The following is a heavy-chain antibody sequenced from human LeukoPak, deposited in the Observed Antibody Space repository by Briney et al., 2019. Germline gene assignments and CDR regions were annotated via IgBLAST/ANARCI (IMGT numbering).Heavy chain of an antibody. CDR3: ARVLDYRDTGPDGF. CDR2: ISSRSSYI. D-gene: IGHD4-17*01. V-gene: IGHV3-21*01. CDR1: GFVSSDYT. J-gene: IGHJ4*02. Sequence: GGPLRLSCAASGFVSSDYTMNWVRQAPGRGLGWASSISSRSSYIYYAHSVKGRFTISRDNAKNSLFLQMNSLRAEDTAVYYCARVLDYRDTGPDGFWGQGTLVTVSS.